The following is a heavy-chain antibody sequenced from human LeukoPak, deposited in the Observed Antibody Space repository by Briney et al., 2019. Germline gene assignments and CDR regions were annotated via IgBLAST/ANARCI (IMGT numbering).Heavy chain of an antibody. Sequence: GGSLRLSCAASGFTFSSYWMSWVRQAPGKGLEWVANIKQDGSEKYYVDSVKGRFTISRDNAKNSLYLQMTSLRAEDTAVYYCARDSSGWYRYYYYYYMDVWGKGTTVTISS. J-gene: IGHJ6*03. CDR3: ARDSSGWYRYYYYYYMDV. CDR1: GFTFSSYW. D-gene: IGHD6-19*01. V-gene: IGHV3-7*01. CDR2: IKQDGSEK.